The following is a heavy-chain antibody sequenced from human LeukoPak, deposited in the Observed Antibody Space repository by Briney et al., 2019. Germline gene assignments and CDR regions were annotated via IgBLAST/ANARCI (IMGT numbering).Heavy chain of an antibody. CDR1: GFTVSDHY. Sequence: ASLKVSFKTSGFTVSDHYMHWLRQAPGQGLEWMGWIKPDSVATNYAQKFQGRFTMSRDMSISTVYMELTSLTSDDTAMYWCARDHDYGPDYWGQGTLVTVSA. CDR2: IKPDSVAT. J-gene: IGHJ4*02. D-gene: IGHD4/OR15-4a*01. V-gene: IGHV1-2*02. CDR3: ARDHDYGPDY.